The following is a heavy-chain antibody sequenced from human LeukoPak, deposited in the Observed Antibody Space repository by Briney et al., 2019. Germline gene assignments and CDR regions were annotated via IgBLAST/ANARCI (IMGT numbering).Heavy chain of an antibody. V-gene: IGHV3-30*18. CDR1: GFTFSSYG. D-gene: IGHD6-19*01. J-gene: IGHJ4*02. CDR2: ISYDGSNK. CDR3: AKDSSGCVDY. Sequence: PGGSLRLSCAASGFTFSSYGMHWVRQAPGKGLEWVAVISYDGSNKYYADSVKGRFTIPRDNSKNTLYLQMNSLRAEDTAVYYCAKDSSGCVDYWGQGTLVTVSS.